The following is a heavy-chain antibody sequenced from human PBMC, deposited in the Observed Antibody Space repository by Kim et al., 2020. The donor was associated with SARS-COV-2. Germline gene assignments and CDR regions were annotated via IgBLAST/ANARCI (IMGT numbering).Heavy chain of an antibody. CDR3: ARVVVRDLGY. CDR2: NT. Sequence: NTGCAQKCQGRVTMTRKTSISTAYMELSSLRSEDTAVYYCARVVVRDLGYWGQGTLVTVSS. V-gene: IGHV1-8*01. J-gene: IGHJ4*02. D-gene: IGHD7-27*01.